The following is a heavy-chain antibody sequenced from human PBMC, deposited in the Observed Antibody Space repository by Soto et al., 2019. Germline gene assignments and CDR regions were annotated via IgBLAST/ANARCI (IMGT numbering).Heavy chain of an antibody. J-gene: IGHJ3*02. CDR3: ARWGRGGTISVDAVDI. D-gene: IGHD1-1*01. CDR2: IHPNSGAT. V-gene: IGHV1-2*02. CDR1: GYTFTGYF. Sequence: QVQLVQSGAEVKKPGASVKVSCKASGYTFTGYFMHWVRQAPGQGLEWMGWIHPNSGATNYVQKFQGRVTMTRDTSLSTAYMELSRLRSDDTAVYYCARWGRGGTISVDAVDIWGQGTMVTVSS.